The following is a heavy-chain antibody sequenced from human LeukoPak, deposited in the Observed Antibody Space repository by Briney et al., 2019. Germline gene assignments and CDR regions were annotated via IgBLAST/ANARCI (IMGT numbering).Heavy chain of an antibody. D-gene: IGHD4-17*01. V-gene: IGHV3-48*03. Sequence: GSLRLSCAASGFTFSSYEMNWVRQAPGKGLEWVSYISSSGSTIYYADSAKGRFTISRDNAKNSLYLQVNSLRAEDTAVYYCGRDPYYGDYVVWGQGTLVTVSS. J-gene: IGHJ4*02. CDR3: GRDPYYGDYVV. CDR2: ISSSGSTI. CDR1: GFTFSSYE.